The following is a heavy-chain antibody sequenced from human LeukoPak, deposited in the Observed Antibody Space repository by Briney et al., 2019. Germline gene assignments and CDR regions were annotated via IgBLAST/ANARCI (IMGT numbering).Heavy chain of an antibody. J-gene: IGHJ6*03. V-gene: IGHV4-59*01. CDR1: GGSISSYY. CDR2: IYYSGST. Sequence: PSETLSLTCTVSGGSISSYYWDWIPQPPGKGLEWIGYIYYSGSTNYNPSLKSRVTISVDTSKNQFSLKLSSVTAADTGVYYRAREVSDWEYEGGKYYYYYMDVWGKGTTLTVSS. CDR3: AREVSDWEYEGGKYYYYYMDV. D-gene: IGHD3/OR15-3a*01.